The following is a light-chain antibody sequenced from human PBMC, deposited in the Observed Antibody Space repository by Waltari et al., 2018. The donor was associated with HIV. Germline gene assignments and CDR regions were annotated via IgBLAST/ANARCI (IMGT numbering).Light chain of an antibody. V-gene: IGLV3-10*01. CDR3: YSRDSSGNSWV. J-gene: IGLJ3*02. CDR1: ALPKRY. CDR2: EDS. Sequence: SYELPQPPSVSVSPGQTARITCSGDALPKRYAHWYQQKSGQAPVLVIYEDSKRPSGIPERFSGSSSGTMATLTISGAQVEDEADYYCYSRDSSGNSWVFGGGTKLTVL.